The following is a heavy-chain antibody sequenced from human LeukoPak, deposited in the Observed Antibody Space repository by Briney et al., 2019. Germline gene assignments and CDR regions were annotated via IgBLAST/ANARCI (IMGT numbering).Heavy chain of an antibody. CDR2: LSGDGSSR. J-gene: IGHJ3*02. CDR1: GFTFSNYA. V-gene: IGHV3-23*01. D-gene: IGHD3-22*01. CDR3: AKVSGPSGFDAFDI. Sequence: GEFLKISCAASGFTFSNYAMGWVRQAPGEGLEWVSALSGDGSSRYYADSVRGRFTISRDNSKNTLFLQMNDLRAEDTAVYYCAKVSGPSGFDAFDIWGQGTMVTVSS.